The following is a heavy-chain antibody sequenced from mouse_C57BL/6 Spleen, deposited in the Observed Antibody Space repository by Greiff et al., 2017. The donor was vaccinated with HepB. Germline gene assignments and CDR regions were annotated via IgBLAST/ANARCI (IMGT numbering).Heavy chain of an antibody. CDR3: ALLWLRRGDYYAMDY. J-gene: IGHJ4*01. V-gene: IGHV1-26*01. D-gene: IGHD2-2*01. CDR2: INPNNGGT. CDR1: GYTFTDYY. Sequence: EVQLQQSGPELVKPGASVKISCKASGYTFTDYYMNWVKQSHGKSLEWIGDINPNNGGTSYNQKFKGKATLTVDKSSSTAYMQLSSLTSEDSAVYYCALLWLRRGDYYAMDYWGQGTSVTVSS.